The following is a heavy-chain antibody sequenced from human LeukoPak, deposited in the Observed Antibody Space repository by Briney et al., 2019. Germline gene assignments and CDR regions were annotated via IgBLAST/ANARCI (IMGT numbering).Heavy chain of an antibody. J-gene: IGHJ4*02. CDR3: ASSGYYYPFDY. CDR2: IYFTGTT. CDR1: GGSISSY. Sequence: PSETLSLTCTVSGGSISSYWSWIRQSPGKGLEWIGYIYFTGTTNYNPSLKSRLTISIDTSRNQFSLNLSSVTAADTAVYYCASSGYYYPFDYWGQGILVTVSS. V-gene: IGHV4-59*12. D-gene: IGHD3-22*01.